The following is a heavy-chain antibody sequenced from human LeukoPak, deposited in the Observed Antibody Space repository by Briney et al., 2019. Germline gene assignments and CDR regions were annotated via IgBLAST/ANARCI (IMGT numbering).Heavy chain of an antibody. V-gene: IGHV3-21*01. CDR2: ISSRSSYI. CDR3: ERAITKCGYIFDC. J-gene: IGHJ4*02. Sequence: GRSLSLSCAASGLTFSSYSMNWVRQAPGKGLEWVSSISSRSSYIFYTDSVKGRFTIPRDNAKNSLYLQMNSLRAEDTAVYYCERAITKCGYIFDCWGQGTLVTVSS. D-gene: IGHD3-22*01. CDR1: GLTFSSYS.